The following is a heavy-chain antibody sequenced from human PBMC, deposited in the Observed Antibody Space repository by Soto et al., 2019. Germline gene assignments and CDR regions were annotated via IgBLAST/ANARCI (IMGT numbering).Heavy chain of an antibody. V-gene: IGHV4-31*03. CDR3: ARDTGYYDSSGYYYTQPFDY. CDR1: GGSISSGGYY. D-gene: IGHD3-22*01. Sequence: SETLSLTCTVSGGSISSGGYYWSWIRQHPGKGLEWIGYIYYSGSTYYNPSLKSRVTISVDTSKNQFSLKLSSVTAADTAVYYCARDTGYYDSSGYYYTQPFDYWGQGTLVTVSS. CDR2: IYYSGST. J-gene: IGHJ4*02.